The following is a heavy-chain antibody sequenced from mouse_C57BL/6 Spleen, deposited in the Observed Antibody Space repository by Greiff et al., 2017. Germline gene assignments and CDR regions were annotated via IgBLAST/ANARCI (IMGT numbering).Heavy chain of an antibody. J-gene: IGHJ3*01. V-gene: IGHV1-61*01. Sequence: VQLQQPGAELVRPGSSVKLSCKASGYTFTSYWMDWVKQRPGQGLEWIGNIYPYDSETHYNQKFKDKATLTVDKSSSTAYMELSSLTSEDSAAYYCARGGNDSNYPWFAYWGQGTLVTVSA. CDR3: ARGGNDSNYPWFAY. CDR2: IYPYDSET. CDR1: GYTFTSYW. D-gene: IGHD2-5*01.